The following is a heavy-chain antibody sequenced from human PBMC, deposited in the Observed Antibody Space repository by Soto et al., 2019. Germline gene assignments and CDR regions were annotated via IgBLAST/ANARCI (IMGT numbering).Heavy chain of an antibody. CDR3: AREGYGSGSPN. Sequence: QVQLVQSGAEVKKPGASVKVSCKASGYTFTSYYMLWVRQAPGQGLEWMGIINPSGGRTSYAQKFQGRVTMTRDTSTSTVYRELRSLRSEDTAVYYCAREGYGSGSPNWGQGTLVTVSS. D-gene: IGHD3-10*01. CDR2: INPSGGRT. CDR1: GYTFTSYY. V-gene: IGHV1-46*01. J-gene: IGHJ4*02.